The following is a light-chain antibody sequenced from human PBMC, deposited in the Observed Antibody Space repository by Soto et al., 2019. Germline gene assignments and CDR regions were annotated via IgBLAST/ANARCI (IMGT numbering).Light chain of an antibody. CDR1: QSVSSN. CDR2: GAS. CDR3: QQYNNWPPNT. Sequence: EIVMTQSPATLSVSPGERATLSCRASQSVSSNLAWYQQKPGQAPRLLIYGASTRATGIPARFSGSGSGTEFTLTFSSLQSEDFAVYYCQQYNNWPPNTFGGGTKV. J-gene: IGKJ4*01. V-gene: IGKV3-15*01.